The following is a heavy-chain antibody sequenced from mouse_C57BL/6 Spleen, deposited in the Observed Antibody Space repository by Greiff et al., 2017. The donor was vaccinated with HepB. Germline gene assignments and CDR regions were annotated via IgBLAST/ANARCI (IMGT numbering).Heavy chain of an antibody. CDR1: GYTFTSYW. J-gene: IGHJ2*01. Sequence: QVQLQQPGAELVRPGSSVKLSCKASGYTFTSYWMDWVKQRPGQGLEWIGNIYPSDSETHYNQKFKDKATLTVDKSSSTAYMQLSSLTSEDSAVYYCARKGALLGVFDYWGQGTTLTVSS. CDR2: IYPSDSET. D-gene: IGHD4-1*01. CDR3: ARKGALLGVFDY. V-gene: IGHV1-61*01.